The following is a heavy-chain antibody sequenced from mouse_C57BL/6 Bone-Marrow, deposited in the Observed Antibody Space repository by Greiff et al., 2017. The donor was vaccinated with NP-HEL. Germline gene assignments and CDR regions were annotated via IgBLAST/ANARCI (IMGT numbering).Heavy chain of an antibody. CDR2: ISSGGSYT. Sequence: EVQVVESGGDLVKPGGSLKLSCAASGFTFSSYGMSWVRQTPDKRLEWVATISSGGSYTYYPDSVKGRFTISRDNAKNTLYLQMSSLKSEDTAMYYCARHTRYDYEGDWYFDVWGTGTTVTVSS. CDR3: ARHTRYDYEGDWYFDV. CDR1: GFTFSSYG. J-gene: IGHJ1*03. V-gene: IGHV5-6*01. D-gene: IGHD2-4*01.